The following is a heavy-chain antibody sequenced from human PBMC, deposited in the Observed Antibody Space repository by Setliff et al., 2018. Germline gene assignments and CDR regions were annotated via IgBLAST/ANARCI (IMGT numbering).Heavy chain of an antibody. CDR3: ARDKPYVDYVWGQDAFDI. J-gene: IGHJ3*02. Sequence: ETLSLTCTVSGGSISSSSYYWGWIRQPPGKGLEWIGSIYYSGSTYYNPSLKSRVTISVDTSKNQFSLKLSSVTAADTAVYYCARDKPYVDYVWGQDAFDIWGQGTMVTVSS. CDR1: GGSISSSSYY. D-gene: IGHD3-16*01. CDR2: IYYSGST. V-gene: IGHV4-39*07.